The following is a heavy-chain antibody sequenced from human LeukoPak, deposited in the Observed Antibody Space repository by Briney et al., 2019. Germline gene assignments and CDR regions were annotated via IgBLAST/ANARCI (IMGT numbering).Heavy chain of an antibody. D-gene: IGHD3-22*01. J-gene: IGHJ4*02. CDR1: GFTFSSYA. CDR2: IRYDGSNK. Sequence: GGSLRLSCAASGFTFSSYAMHWVRQAPGKGLEWVAFIRYDGSNKYYADSVKGRFTISRDNSKNTLYMQMNSLRAEDTAVYYCAREGGTYYYDSSGYYDGGDYWGQGTLVTVSS. V-gene: IGHV3-30*02. CDR3: AREGGTYYYDSSGYYDGGDY.